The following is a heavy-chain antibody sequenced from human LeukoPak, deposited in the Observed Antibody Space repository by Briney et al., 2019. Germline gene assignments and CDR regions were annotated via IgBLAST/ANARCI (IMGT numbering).Heavy chain of an antibody. CDR2: IYPGDSDT. D-gene: IGHD5-18*01. V-gene: IGHV5-51*01. CDR3: ASTRGYSYGYPRYYFDY. Sequence: GESLKISCKGSGYSFTSYWIGWVRQMPGKGLEWMGIIYPGDSDTRYSPSFQGQVTISADKSISTAYPQWSSLKASDTAMYYCASTRGYSYGYPRYYFDYWGQGTLVTVSS. CDR1: GYSFTSYW. J-gene: IGHJ4*02.